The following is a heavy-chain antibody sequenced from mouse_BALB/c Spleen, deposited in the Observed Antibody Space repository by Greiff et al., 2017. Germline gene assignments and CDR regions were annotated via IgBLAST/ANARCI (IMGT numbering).Heavy chain of an antibody. CDR3: ARSDYRYDRWYFDV. D-gene: IGHD2-14*01. CDR1: GFTFSSFG. Sequence: VQLKESGGGLVQPGGSRKLSCAASGFTFSSFGMHWVRQAPEKGLEWVAYISSGSSTIYYADTVKGRFTISRDNPKNTLFLQMTSLRSEDTAMYYCARSDYRYDRWYFDVWGAGTTVTVSS. V-gene: IGHV5-17*02. J-gene: IGHJ1*01. CDR2: ISSGSSTI.